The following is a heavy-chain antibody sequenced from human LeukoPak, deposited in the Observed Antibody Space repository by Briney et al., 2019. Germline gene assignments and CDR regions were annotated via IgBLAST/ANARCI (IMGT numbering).Heavy chain of an antibody. CDR3: ATRLNYGDYVGNWFDP. V-gene: IGHV4-34*01. Sequence: SETLSLTCAVYGGSFSGYYWSWIRQPPGKGLEWIGEINHSGSTNYNPSLKSRVTISVDTSKNQFSLKLSSVTAADTAVYYCATRLNYGDYVGNWFDPWGQGTLVTVSS. CDR1: GGSFSGYY. CDR2: INHSGST. D-gene: IGHD4-17*01. J-gene: IGHJ5*02.